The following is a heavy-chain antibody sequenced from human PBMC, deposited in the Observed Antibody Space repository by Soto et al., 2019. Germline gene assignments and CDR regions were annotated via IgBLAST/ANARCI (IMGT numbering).Heavy chain of an antibody. CDR2: ISGSGCST. D-gene: IGHD4-17*01. CDR3: AKSGDVGTTVLQWYFDL. V-gene: IGHV3-23*01. J-gene: IGHJ2*01. Sequence: EVQLLESGGGLVQPGGSLRLSCAASGFTFSSYAMSWVRQAPGKGLEWVSAISGSGCSTYYADSVKGRFTISRDNSKNPLYLQMNSLRAEDTAVYYCAKSGDVGTTVLQWYFDLWGRGTLVTF. CDR1: GFTFSSYA.